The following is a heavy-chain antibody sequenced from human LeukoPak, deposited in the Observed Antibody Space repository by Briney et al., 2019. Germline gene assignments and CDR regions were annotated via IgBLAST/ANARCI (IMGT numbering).Heavy chain of an antibody. J-gene: IGHJ5*02. CDR1: GYSYNTYY. D-gene: IGHD3-10*01. CDR2: INTKSGGT. CDR3: SRHVVTLVRGVNNRKEDWFDP. Sequence: ASVKVSCKASGYSYNTYYMNWVRQAPGQGLEWLGWINTKSGGTNYAQKFLGRVTMTRDKANSTAYLELSGLRSDDTAVYYCSRHVVTLVRGVNNRKEDWFDPWGQGTLVSVSS. V-gene: IGHV1-2*02.